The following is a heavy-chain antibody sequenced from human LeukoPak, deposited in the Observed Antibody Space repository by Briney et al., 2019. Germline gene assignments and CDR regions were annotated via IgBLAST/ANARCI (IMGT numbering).Heavy chain of an antibody. V-gene: IGHV3-74*03. CDR2: IRPEGTTT. J-gene: IGHJ4*02. CDR1: GFTFSTYW. D-gene: IGHD3-9*01. CDR3: ARDLDWILFDY. Sequence: GGSLRLSCAASGFTFSTYWMHWVRQAPGKGLVWVARIRPEGTTTAYADSVKGRFTISRDNAKNTLFLQMNSLSAEDTAVYYCARDLDWILFDYWGQGTLVSVSS.